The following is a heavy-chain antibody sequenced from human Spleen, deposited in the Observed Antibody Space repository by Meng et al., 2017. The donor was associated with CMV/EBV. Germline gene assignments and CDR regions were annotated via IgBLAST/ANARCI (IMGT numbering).Heavy chain of an antibody. J-gene: IGHJ4*02. D-gene: IGHD6-19*01. CDR3: ARGGIAVAGESYFDF. Sequence: ASVKVSCKASGYTFTAHYFHWVRQAPGQGLEWMGWIHPHRGDTNYAQQFQGRVTLTRDTSINTGYMELTRLTSDDTAVYYCARGGIAVAGESYFDFWGQGTLVTVSS. CDR2: IHPHRGDT. CDR1: GYTFTAHY. V-gene: IGHV1-2*02.